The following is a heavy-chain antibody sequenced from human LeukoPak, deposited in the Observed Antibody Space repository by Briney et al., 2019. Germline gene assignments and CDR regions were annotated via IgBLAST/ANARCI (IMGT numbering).Heavy chain of an antibody. Sequence: GGSLRLSCAASGFTFSSYGMPWVRQAPGKGLEWVAVISYDGSNKYYADSVKGRFTISRDNSKNTLYLQMNSLRAEDTAVYYCAKAVVYGDAGYYFDYWGQGTLVTVSS. CDR1: GFTFSSYG. D-gene: IGHD2-8*02. V-gene: IGHV3-30*18. CDR3: AKAVVYGDAGYYFDY. CDR2: ISYDGSNK. J-gene: IGHJ4*02.